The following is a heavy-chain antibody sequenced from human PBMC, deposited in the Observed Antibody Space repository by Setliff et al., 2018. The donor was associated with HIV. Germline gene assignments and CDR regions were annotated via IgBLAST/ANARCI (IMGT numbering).Heavy chain of an antibody. D-gene: IGHD3-3*01. J-gene: IGHJ6*02. Sequence: PGGSLRLSCAGSGSGGSGFTFSDYYMSWVRQAPGKGLEWLSYSSSSGTTTYYADSVKGRFTISRDNAKNSVLLQMNSLRVEDTAVYYCARDYLYYNLYNGSPVYGMDVWGQGTTVTVSS. CDR2: SSSSGTTT. CDR3: ARDYLYYNLYNGSPVYGMDV. V-gene: IGHV3-11*04. CDR1: GFTFSDYY.